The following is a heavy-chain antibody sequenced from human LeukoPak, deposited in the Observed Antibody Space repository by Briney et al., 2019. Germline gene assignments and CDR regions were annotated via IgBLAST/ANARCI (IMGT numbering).Heavy chain of an antibody. V-gene: IGHV4-30-2*01. D-gene: IGHD1-26*01. J-gene: IGHJ4*02. CDR1: GGSISSGGYS. CDR2: IYHSGST. Sequence: PSETLSLTCAVSGGSISSGGYSWSWIRQPPGKGLEWIGYIYHSGSTYYNPSLKSRVTISVDRSKNQFSLKLSSVTAADTAVYYCARASSGVCDWGQGTLVTVSS. CDR3: ARASSGVCD.